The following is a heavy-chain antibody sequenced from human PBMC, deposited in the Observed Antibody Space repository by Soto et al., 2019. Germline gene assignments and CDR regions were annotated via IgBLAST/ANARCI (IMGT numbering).Heavy chain of an antibody. CDR3: AREYRAYYYDSSGYYYDGRYLDY. D-gene: IGHD3-22*01. V-gene: IGHV4-59*01. CDR2: IYYSGST. Sequence: SETLSLTCTVSGGSISSYYWSWIRQPPGKGLEWIGYIYYSGSTNYNPSLKSRVTISLDTSKNQFSLKLSSVTAADTAVYYCAREYRAYYYDSSGYYYDGRYLDYWGQGTLVTVSS. CDR1: GGSISSYY. J-gene: IGHJ4*02.